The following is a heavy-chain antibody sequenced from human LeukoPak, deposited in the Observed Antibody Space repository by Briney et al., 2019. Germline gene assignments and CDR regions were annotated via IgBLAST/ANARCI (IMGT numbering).Heavy chain of an antibody. CDR2: ISTYNGNT. V-gene: IGHV1-18*01. J-gene: IGHJ5*02. D-gene: IGHD6-6*01. CDR3: AKVSYNWFGP. Sequence: VASVKVSCKASGYSFTSYAISWVRQAPGQGLDCMGWISTYNGNTYYAQNFQGRVTMTADTSTSTAYMELRSLRSDDPAVYYCAKVSYNWFGPWGRGTLPTVS. CDR1: GYSFTSYA.